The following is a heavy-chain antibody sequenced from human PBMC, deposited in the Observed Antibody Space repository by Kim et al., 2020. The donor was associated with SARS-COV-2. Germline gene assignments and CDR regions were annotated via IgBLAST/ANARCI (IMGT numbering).Heavy chain of an antibody. CDR2: INTNTGNP. Sequence: ASVKVSCKASGYTFTSYAMNWVRQAPGQGLEWMGWINTNTGNPTYAQGFTGRFVFSLDTSVSTAYLQISSLKAEDTAVYYCAREGEYSGYDSIVIGIDYWGQGTLVTVSS. CDR1: GYTFTSYA. J-gene: IGHJ4*02. D-gene: IGHD5-12*01. CDR3: AREGEYSGYDSIVIGIDY. V-gene: IGHV7-4-1*02.